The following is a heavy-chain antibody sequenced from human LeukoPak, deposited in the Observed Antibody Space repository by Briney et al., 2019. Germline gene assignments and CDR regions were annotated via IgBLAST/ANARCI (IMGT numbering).Heavy chain of an antibody. CDR2: MNPNSGNT. Sequence: ASVKVSCKASGYTFTSYDINWVRQATGQGLEWMGCMNPNSGNTGYAQKFQGRVTMTRNTSISTAYMELSSLRSEAPAVYYCARGAVVPAAMSPYYYYGMDVWGQGTTVTVSS. J-gene: IGHJ6*02. D-gene: IGHD2-2*01. CDR3: ARGAVVPAAMSPYYYYGMDV. CDR1: GYTFTSYD. V-gene: IGHV1-8*01.